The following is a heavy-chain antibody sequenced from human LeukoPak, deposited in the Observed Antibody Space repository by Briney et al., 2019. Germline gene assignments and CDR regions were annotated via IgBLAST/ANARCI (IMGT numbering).Heavy chain of an antibody. CDR1: GYTLSSYG. CDR3: ARDIGYGDHGIDY. J-gene: IGHJ4*02. D-gene: IGHD4-17*01. Sequence: ASVNVSCKASGYTLSSYGVSWVRQAPGQGLEWVGWIRGSNSDTNYVPRLQGRITVTKDTSTNTAYMELRNLRSDDTAIYYCARDIGYGDHGIDYWGQGTLVTVSS. V-gene: IGHV1-18*01. CDR2: IRGSNSDT.